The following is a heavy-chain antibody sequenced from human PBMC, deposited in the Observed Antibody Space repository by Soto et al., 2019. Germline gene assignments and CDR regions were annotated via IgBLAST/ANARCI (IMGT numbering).Heavy chain of an antibody. CDR1: GFTFSDYY. CDR2: ISSSGSTI. CDR3: AKAPPRRMIVVVISYFDY. V-gene: IGHV3-11*01. D-gene: IGHD3-22*01. Sequence: GGSLRLSCAASGFTFSDYYMSWIRQAPGKGLEWVSYISSSGSTIYYADSVKGRFTISRDNAKNTLYLQMNSLRAEDTAVYYCAKAPPRRMIVVVISYFDYWGQGTLVTVSS. J-gene: IGHJ4*02.